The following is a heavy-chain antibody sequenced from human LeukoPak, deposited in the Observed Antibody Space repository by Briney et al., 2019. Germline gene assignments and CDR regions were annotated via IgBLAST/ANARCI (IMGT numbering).Heavy chain of an antibody. V-gene: IGHV4-59*01. J-gene: IGHJ3*02. CDR1: GGSISSYY. CDR3: ARDGYSYGYGAFDI. D-gene: IGHD5-18*01. Sequence: SETLSLTCTVSGGSISSYYWSWIRQPPGKGLEWFGYIYYSGSTYYNPSLKSRVTISVDTSKNQFSLKLSSVTTADTAVYYCARDGYSYGYGAFDIWGQGTMVTVSS. CDR2: IYYSGST.